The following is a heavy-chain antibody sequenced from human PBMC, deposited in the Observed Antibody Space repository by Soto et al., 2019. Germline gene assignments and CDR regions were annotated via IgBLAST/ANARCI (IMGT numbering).Heavy chain of an antibody. V-gene: IGHV4-30-2*01. CDR3: ARDDIGRYLDS. CDR1: GGPIRSGGYS. D-gene: IGHD3-3*01. Sequence: SETLSLTCAVSGGPIRSGGYSWSWIRQPPGKGLEWIGNIYHSESSSYNPSLKSRVTMSVDRSKNQFSLKLTSVTAADTAVYYCARDDIGRYLDSWGQGTLVTVSS. CDR2: IYHSESS. J-gene: IGHJ4*02.